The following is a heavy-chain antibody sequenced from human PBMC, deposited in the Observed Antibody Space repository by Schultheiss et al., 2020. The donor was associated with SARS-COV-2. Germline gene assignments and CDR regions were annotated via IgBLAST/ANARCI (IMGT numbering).Heavy chain of an antibody. CDR1: GGSFSGYY. CDR2: INHSGST. D-gene: IGHD3-3*01. V-gene: IGHV4-34*01. J-gene: IGHJ5*02. Sequence: GSLRLSCAVYGGSFSGYYWSWIRQPPGKGLEWIGEINHSGSTNYNPSLKSRVTISVDTSKNQFSLKLSSVTAADTAVYYCARGQLRFLEWTKNNWFDPWGQGTLVTVSS. CDR3: ARGQLRFLEWTKNNWFDP.